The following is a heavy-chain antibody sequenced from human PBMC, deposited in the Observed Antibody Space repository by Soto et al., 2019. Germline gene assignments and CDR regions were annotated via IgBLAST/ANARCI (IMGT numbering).Heavy chain of an antibody. Sequence: ASVKVSCKASGYTFTGYYMHWVRQAPGQGLEWMGWINPNSGGTNYAQKFQGRVTMTRDTSISTAYMELSRLRSDDTAVYYCAREPRNDDSSSYSHHYGIDVCGQGTTVTVSS. CDR3: AREPRNDDSSSYSHHYGIDV. V-gene: IGHV1-2*02. J-gene: IGHJ6*01. CDR2: INPNSGGT. CDR1: GYTFTGYY. D-gene: IGHD3-22*01.